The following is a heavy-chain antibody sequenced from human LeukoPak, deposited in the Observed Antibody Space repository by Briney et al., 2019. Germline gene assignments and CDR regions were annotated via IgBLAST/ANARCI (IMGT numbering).Heavy chain of an antibody. Sequence: SETLSLACTVSGDSISTTYYWAWIRQPPGKGLEWIGSIHYNGTTYYNPSLKGRVTISTVTPRKQFSLKLSSVTAADTAVYYCARDINISWFYKWGQGTLVTVFS. CDR2: IHYNGTT. CDR1: GDSISTTYY. D-gene: IGHD6-13*01. J-gene: IGHJ4*02. V-gene: IGHV4-39*07. CDR3: ARDINISWFYK.